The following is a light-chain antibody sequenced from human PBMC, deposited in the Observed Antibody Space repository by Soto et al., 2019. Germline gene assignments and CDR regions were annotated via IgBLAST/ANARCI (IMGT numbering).Light chain of an antibody. CDR3: SSYTSSNTLV. J-gene: IGLJ1*01. CDR2: DVT. V-gene: IGLV2-14*01. CDR1: SSDIGGYNY. Sequence: QSALTQPASVSGSPGQSITISCTGTSSDIGGYNYVSWYQHHPGKAPKLMIYDVTNRPSGVSNRCSGSKSDNTASLTISGLQAEDEADYYCSSYTSSNTLVFGTGTKLTVL.